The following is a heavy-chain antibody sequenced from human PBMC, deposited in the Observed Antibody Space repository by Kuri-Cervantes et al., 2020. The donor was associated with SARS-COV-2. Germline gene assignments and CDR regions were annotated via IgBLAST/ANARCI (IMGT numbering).Heavy chain of an antibody. Sequence: GGSLRLSCAVSGFTFTSHAMHWVRQAPGKGLEWVALISYDGSNKFYADSVKGRFTISRDNSKNTLYLQMNSLRAEDTAVYYCAKDILPDYGDYFDYWGQGTLVTVSS. CDR1: GFTFTSHA. V-gene: IGHV3-30*18. J-gene: IGHJ4*02. CDR3: AKDILPDYGDYFDY. CDR2: ISYDGSNK. D-gene: IGHD4-17*01.